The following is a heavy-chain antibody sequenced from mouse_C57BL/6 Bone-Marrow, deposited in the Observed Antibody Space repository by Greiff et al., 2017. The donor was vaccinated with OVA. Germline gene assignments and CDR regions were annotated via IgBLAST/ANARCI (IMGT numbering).Heavy chain of an antibody. V-gene: IGHV1-66*01. D-gene: IGHD4-1*01. Sequence: QVHVKQSGPELVKPGASVKISCKASGYSFTSYYIHWVKQRPGQGLEWIGWIYPGSGNTKYNEKFKGKATLTADTSSSTAYMQLSSLTSEDSAVYYCARNWCYWYFDVWGTGTTVTVSS. CDR3: ARNWCYWYFDV. J-gene: IGHJ1*03. CDR1: GYSFTSYY. CDR2: IYPGSGNT.